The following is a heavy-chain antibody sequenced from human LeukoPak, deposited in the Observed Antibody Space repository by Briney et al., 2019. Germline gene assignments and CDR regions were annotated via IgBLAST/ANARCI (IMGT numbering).Heavy chain of an antibody. CDR3: TRDYDFWSGYSNLSFDY. V-gene: IGHV3-49*03. J-gene: IGHJ4*02. CDR1: GFTFGDYA. CDR2: IRSKAYGGTT. D-gene: IGHD3-3*01. Sequence: GGSLRLPCTASGFTFGDYAMSWFRQAPGKGLEWVGFIRSKAYGGTTEYAASVKGRFTISRDDSKSIAYLQMNSLKTEDTAVYYYTRDYDFWSGYSNLSFDYWGQGTLVTVSS.